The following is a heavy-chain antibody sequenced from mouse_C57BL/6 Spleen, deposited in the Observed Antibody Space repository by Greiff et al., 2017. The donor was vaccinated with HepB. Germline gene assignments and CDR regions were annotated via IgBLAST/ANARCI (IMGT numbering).Heavy chain of an antibody. Sequence: EVKLMESGGGLVKPGGSLKLSCAASGFTFSDYGMHWVRQAPEKGLEWVAYISSGSSTIYYADTVKGRFTISRDNAKNTLFLQMTSLRSEDTAMYYCARGPTFYAMDYWGQGTSVTVSS. CDR3: ARGPTFYAMDY. CDR2: ISSGSSTI. J-gene: IGHJ4*01. CDR1: GFTFSDYG. D-gene: IGHD5-1*01. V-gene: IGHV5-17*01.